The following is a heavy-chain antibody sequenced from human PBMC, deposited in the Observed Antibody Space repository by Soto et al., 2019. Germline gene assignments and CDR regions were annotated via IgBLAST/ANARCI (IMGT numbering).Heavy chain of an antibody. CDR3: ARAGQYYDASGYAY. J-gene: IGHJ4*02. CDR1: GYSFATSG. Sequence: QVKLAQSGTEVKKPGASIKVSCKASGYSFATSGMTWVRQAPGQGVEWMGRISVYNGNTNHDQKLQDRVTMTTDTSTNTAYLEVRNLRSDATAVYYCARAGQYYDASGYAYWGQGPLVTVS. CDR2: ISVYNGNT. V-gene: IGHV1-18*01. D-gene: IGHD3-22*01.